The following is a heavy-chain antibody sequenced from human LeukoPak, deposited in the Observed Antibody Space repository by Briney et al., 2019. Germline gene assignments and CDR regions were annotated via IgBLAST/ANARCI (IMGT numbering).Heavy chain of an antibody. Sequence: GESLRLSCAASGFIFSSFGMNWVRQAPGKGLEWVAFIRFDGSYKYYADSVKGRFIISRDNSKDTMYLQINSLRAEDTAVYYCAKERTKASPQPFDYWGQGTLVTVSS. CDR3: AKERTKASPQPFDY. J-gene: IGHJ4*02. CDR2: IRFDGSYK. CDR1: GFIFSSFG. V-gene: IGHV3-30*02. D-gene: IGHD2-8*01.